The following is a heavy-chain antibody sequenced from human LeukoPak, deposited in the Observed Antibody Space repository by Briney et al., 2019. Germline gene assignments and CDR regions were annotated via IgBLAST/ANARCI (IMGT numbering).Heavy chain of an antibody. Sequence: GGSLRLSCAASGFTFSSYAMSWVRQAPGKGLEWVSAISGSGGSTYYADSVKGRFTISRDNPKNTLYLQMNSLRAEDTAVYYCAKPYYYDSSGLDYWGQGTLVTVSS. J-gene: IGHJ4*02. D-gene: IGHD3-22*01. CDR3: AKPYYYDSSGLDY. CDR2: ISGSGGST. V-gene: IGHV3-23*01. CDR1: GFTFSSYA.